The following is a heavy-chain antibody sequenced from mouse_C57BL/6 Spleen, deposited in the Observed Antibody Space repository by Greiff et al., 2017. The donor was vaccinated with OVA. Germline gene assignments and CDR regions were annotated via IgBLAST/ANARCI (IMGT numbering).Heavy chain of an antibody. J-gene: IGHJ1*03. Sequence: QVQLQQPGAELVRPGSSVKLSCKASGYTFTSYWMHWVKQRPIQGLDWIGNIDPTDSETHYNQKFKDKATLTVDKSSCTAYMQLRRLTSADSAVDYCSRWGTTARYFDVWGTGTTVTVSS. V-gene: IGHV1-52*01. CDR3: SRWGTTARYFDV. D-gene: IGHD2-14*01. CDR2: IDPTDSET. CDR1: GYTFTSYW.